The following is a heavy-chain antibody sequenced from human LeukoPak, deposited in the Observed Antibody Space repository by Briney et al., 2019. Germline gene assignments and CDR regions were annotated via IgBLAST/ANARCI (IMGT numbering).Heavy chain of an antibody. CDR1: GFTFSSYG. CDR3: AKILWDSSGYDY. CDR2: ISYDGSNK. V-gene: IGHV3-30*18. J-gene: IGHJ4*02. D-gene: IGHD3-22*01. Sequence: HPGGSLRLSCAASGFTFSSYGMHWVRQAPGKGLEWVAVISYDGSNKYYADSVKGRFTISRDNSKNTLYLQMNSLRAEDTAVYYCAKILWDSSGYDYWGQGTLVTVSS.